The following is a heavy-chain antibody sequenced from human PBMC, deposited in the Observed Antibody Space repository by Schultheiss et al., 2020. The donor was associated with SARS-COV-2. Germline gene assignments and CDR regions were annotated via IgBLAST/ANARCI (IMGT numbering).Heavy chain of an antibody. V-gene: IGHV5-51*01. CDR2: IYPADSDT. D-gene: IGHD2-2*01. CDR1: GYSFTNYW. J-gene: IGHJ6*02. Sequence: KVSCKGSGYSFTNYWIAWVRQMPGKGLEWMGIIYPADSDTRYSPSFQGQVTISTDKSISTAYLHWSSLRASDTAIYFCATNSYCSSISCYMDVWGQGTTVTVSS. CDR3: ATNSYCSSISCYMDV.